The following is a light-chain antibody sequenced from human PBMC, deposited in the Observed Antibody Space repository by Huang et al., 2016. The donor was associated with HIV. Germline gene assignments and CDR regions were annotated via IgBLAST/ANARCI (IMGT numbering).Light chain of an antibody. V-gene: IGKV1-9*01. J-gene: IGKJ3*01. CDR2: GAS. Sequence: IHLTQSPSSLSASVGDRVIITCRASQGISSELAWFQQKPGKAPKLLIYGASTLQSGVPSRFTGSGSGANFTLSISSLQPEDFSTYYCQQVNSFPFTFGPGTKVDIK. CDR3: QQVNSFPFT. CDR1: QGISSE.